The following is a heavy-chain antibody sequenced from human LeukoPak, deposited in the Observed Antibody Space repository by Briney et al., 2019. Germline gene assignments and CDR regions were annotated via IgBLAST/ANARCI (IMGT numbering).Heavy chain of an antibody. Sequence: GGSLRLSCAASGFTFSNAYMSWVRQAPGKGLEWVGRIKSKTDGGTTDYAAPVKGRFTISRDDSKNTLYLEMNSLRAEDTAMFYCAREVTQDYYKYAMDVWGQGTTVTVSS. V-gene: IGHV3-15*01. CDR3: AREVTQDYYKYAMDV. CDR1: GFTFSNAY. CDR2: IKSKTDGGTT. J-gene: IGHJ6*02. D-gene: IGHD2-21*02.